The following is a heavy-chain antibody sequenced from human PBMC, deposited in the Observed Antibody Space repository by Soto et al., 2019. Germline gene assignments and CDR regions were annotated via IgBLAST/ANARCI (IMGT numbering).Heavy chain of an antibody. J-gene: IGHJ6*02. V-gene: IGHV3-30-3*01. CDR1: GFTFSSYA. CDR2: ISYDGSNK. Sequence: QVQLVESGGGVVQPGRSLRLSCAASGFTFSSYAMHWVRQAPGKGLEWVAVISYDGSNKYYADSVKGRFTISRDNSKNPLYLQMNSLRAEDTAVYYCARNNDYYYGMDVWGQGTTVTVSS. CDR3: ARNNDYYYGMDV. D-gene: IGHD1-1*01.